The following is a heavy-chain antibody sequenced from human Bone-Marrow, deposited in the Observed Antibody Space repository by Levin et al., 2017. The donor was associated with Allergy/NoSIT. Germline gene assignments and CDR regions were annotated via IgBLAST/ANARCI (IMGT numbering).Heavy chain of an antibody. Sequence: GESLKISCKASGYTFTNFAIHWVRQAPGQRLEWMGWIDAASSNTKYSQKFQGRVTFIRDTSANTAFMELSSLRSEDTAVYYCAREHLDGGYDTWGQGTLVTVSS. CDR2: IDAASSNT. J-gene: IGHJ5*02. CDR1: GYTFTNFA. D-gene: IGHD5-12*01. V-gene: IGHV1-3*01. CDR3: AREHLDGGYDT.